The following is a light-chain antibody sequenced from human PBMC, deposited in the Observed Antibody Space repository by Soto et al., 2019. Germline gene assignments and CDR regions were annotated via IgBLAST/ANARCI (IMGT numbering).Light chain of an antibody. CDR1: SSDVGGYDY. Sequence: QSVLTQPRSMSGSPGQSLTISCTGTSSDVGGYDYVSWYQHHPGTVPKLLIYDVANRPSGVPHRFSGSKSGNTASLTISGLQAEDEADYYCCSYAGISTRYVFGTGTKVT. J-gene: IGLJ1*01. CDR3: CSYAGISTRYV. CDR2: DVA. V-gene: IGLV2-11*01.